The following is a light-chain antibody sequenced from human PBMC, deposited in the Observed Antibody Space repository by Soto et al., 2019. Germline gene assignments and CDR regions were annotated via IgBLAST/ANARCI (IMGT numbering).Light chain of an antibody. J-gene: IGKJ1*01. CDR1: QDISQI. Sequence: DIPMTQSPSSLSASVGDRVTLTCRASQDISQILAWYQQRPGKVPKLLISYAANLQLGVPSRFSGSGSGTDFTLTISSLQPEDVGTYYCHQYSKDTPETFGQGTKVDIK. CDR3: HQYSKDTPET. CDR2: YAA. V-gene: IGKV1-27*01.